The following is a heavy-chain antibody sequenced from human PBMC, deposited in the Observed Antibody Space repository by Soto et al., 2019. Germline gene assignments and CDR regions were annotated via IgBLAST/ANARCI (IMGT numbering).Heavy chain of an antibody. Sequence: QVQLVQSGTEVKKPGASVKFSCKTSGYTFTNHGINWVRQAPGQGLEWMGWINPYNANPNYAQKLQGRVTMNTDTSTTTAYMDLRSLTSAATAVYYCARDRVAGIWGDAFDIWGQGTVVTVSS. CDR3: ARDRVAGIWGDAFDI. J-gene: IGHJ3*02. CDR2: INPYNANP. D-gene: IGHD3-16*01. CDR1: GYTFTNHG. V-gene: IGHV1-18*04.